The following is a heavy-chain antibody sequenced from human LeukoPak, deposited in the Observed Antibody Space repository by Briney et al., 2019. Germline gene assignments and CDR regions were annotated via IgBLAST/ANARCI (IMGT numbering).Heavy chain of an antibody. CDR3: ARDFGPNPQHYYMDV. J-gene: IGHJ6*03. CDR2: ISSNGDNT. V-gene: IGHV3-64*01. CDR1: GFTFSYYA. D-gene: IGHD3-10*01. Sequence: LSGGSLRLSCAASGFTFSYYAMHWVRQAPGKGLEYVSAISSNGDNTYYANSVKGRFTISRDNSKNTLYLQMGSLRTDDMAVYYCARDFGPNPQHYYMDVWGKGTTVTVSS.